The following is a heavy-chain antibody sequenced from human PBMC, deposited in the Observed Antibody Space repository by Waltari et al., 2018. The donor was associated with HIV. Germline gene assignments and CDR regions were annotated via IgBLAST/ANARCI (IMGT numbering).Heavy chain of an antibody. CDR1: GYTFTSYD. CDR2: MNPNSGNT. Sequence: QVQLVQSGAEVKKPGASVKVSCKASGYTFTSYDINWVRPATGQGLEWMGWMNPNSGNTGYAQKFQGRVTMTRNTSISTAYMELSSLRSEDTAVYYCARVALYGSGSYYNDWFDPWGQGTLVTVSS. CDR3: ARVALYGSGSYYNDWFDP. J-gene: IGHJ5*02. V-gene: IGHV1-8*01. D-gene: IGHD3-10*01.